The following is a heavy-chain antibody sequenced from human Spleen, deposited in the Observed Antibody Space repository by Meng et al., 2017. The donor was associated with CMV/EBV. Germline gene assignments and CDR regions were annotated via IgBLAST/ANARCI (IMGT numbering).Heavy chain of an antibody. CDR3: ARGVTNAGNNHNWFDP. CDR2: IRYDGSNT. Sequence: GGSLRLSCAASGFSFSRYGMHWVRQAPGKGLEWVAFIRYDGSNTDYVDSVKGRFSISRDNFKNTLYLQMSSLRAEDTAVYYCARGVTNAGNNHNWFDPWGQGTLVTVSS. CDR1: GFSFSRYG. D-gene: IGHD1-14*01. V-gene: IGHV3-30*02. J-gene: IGHJ5*02.